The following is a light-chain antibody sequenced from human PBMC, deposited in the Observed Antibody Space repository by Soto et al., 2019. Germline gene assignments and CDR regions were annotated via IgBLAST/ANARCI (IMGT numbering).Light chain of an antibody. CDR2: RAS. CDR1: QSVSSN. V-gene: IGKV3-15*01. CDR3: QHYVTSRTT. J-gene: IGKJ1*01. Sequence: DILMTQSPATLSLSPGGRATPSCRASQSVSSNLAWYQQKPGQAPRLLIQRASTRATGIPARFSGSGSGTEFTLTISSLQSEDFAVYYCQHYVTSRTTFGQGTKVDIK.